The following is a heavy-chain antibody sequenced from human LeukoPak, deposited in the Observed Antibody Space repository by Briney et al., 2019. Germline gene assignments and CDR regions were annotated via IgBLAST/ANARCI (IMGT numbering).Heavy chain of an antibody. CDR2: ISSSSSYI. Sequence: GGSLRLSCAASGFTFSSYSMNWVRQAPGKGLEWVSSISSSSSYIYYADSVKGRFTISRDNAENSLYLQMNSLRAEDTAVYCCALIAAAGNGDYWGQGTLVTVSS. D-gene: IGHD6-13*01. CDR3: ALIAAAGNGDY. CDR1: GFTFSSYS. J-gene: IGHJ4*02. V-gene: IGHV3-21*01.